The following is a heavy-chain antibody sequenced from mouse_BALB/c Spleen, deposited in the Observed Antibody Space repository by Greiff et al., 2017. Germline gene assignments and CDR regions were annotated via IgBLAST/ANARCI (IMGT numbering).Heavy chain of an antibody. CDR3: ARAPRYYGNYEWYFDY. Sequence: VQLQQSGAELVKPGASVKLSCTASGFNIKDTYMHWVKQRPEQGLEWIGRIDPANGNTKYDPKFQGKATITADTSSNTAYLQLSSLTSEDTAVYYCARAPRYYGNYEWYFDYWGQGTTRTVSS. CDR1: GFNIKDTY. D-gene: IGHD2-1*01. CDR2: IDPANGNT. V-gene: IGHV14-3*02. J-gene: IGHJ2*01.